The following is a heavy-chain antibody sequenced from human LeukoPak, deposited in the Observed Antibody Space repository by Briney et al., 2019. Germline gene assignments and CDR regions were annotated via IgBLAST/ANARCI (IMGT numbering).Heavy chain of an antibody. D-gene: IGHD2-2*01. CDR3: ARGFCSSTSCYLTLGSSGWGYFDY. CDR2: IIPIFGTP. J-gene: IGHJ4*02. CDR1: GGTFSSYS. Sequence: SVKVSCKASGGTFSSYSISWVRQAPGQGLEWMGGIIPIFGTPNYAQKFQGRVTIIADESTSTAYMELSSLRSEDTAVYYCARGFCSSTSCYLTLGSSGWGYFDYWGQGTLVTVSS. V-gene: IGHV1-69*01.